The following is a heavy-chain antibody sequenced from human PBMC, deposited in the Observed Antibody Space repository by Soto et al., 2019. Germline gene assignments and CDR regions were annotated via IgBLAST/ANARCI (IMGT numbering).Heavy chain of an antibody. CDR1: GFTFSSYW. V-gene: IGHV3-74*01. J-gene: IGHJ6*03. CDR2: INSDGSTT. Sequence: EVQLAESGGGLVQPGGSLRLSCAASGFTFSSYWMHWVRQAPGEGLVWVSRINSDGSTTNYADSVKGRFTISRDNAKNTLYLQMNSLRAEDTAVYYCARAFYMDVWGKGTTVTVSS. CDR3: ARAFYMDV.